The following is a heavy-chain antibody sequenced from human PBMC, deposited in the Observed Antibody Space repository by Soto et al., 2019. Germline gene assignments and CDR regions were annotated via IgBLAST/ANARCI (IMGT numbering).Heavy chain of an antibody. CDR2: ISDSGATT. Sequence: QPGGSLRLSCAASGFPFGENAMSWVRQAPGKGLEWVSVISDSGATTYYADSVRGRFTISRDNSKNTLYLQMKSLRAEGSASYYCAKEDTSSGSLDYWGQGALVTVSS. CDR1: GFPFGENA. J-gene: IGHJ4*02. V-gene: IGHV3-23*01. D-gene: IGHD6-19*01. CDR3: AKEDTSSGSLDY.